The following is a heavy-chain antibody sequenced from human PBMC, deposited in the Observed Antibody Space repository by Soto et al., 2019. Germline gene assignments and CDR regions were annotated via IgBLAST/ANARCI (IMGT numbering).Heavy chain of an antibody. CDR3: ARHGNPYYYDSSGHAPDGYYGMDV. J-gene: IGHJ6*02. Sequence: GESLKISCKGSVYSFTSYWISWVRQMPGKGLEWMGRIDPSDSYTNYSPSFQGHVTISADKSISTAYLQWSSLKASDTAMYYCARHGNPYYYDSSGHAPDGYYGMDVWGQGTTVTVSS. CDR2: IDPSDSYT. D-gene: IGHD3-22*01. CDR1: VYSFTSYW. V-gene: IGHV5-10-1*01.